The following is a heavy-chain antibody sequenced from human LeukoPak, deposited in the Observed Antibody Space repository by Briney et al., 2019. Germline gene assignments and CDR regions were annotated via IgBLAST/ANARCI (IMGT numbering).Heavy chain of an antibody. Sequence: SETLSLTCAVYGGSFSGYYWSWIRQPPGKGLEWIGEINHSGSTNYNPSLKSRVTISVDTSKNQFSLKLSSVTAADTTVYYCARDGDTAMVTGWFDPWGQGTLVTVSS. V-gene: IGHV4-34*01. CDR2: INHSGST. CDR3: ARDGDTAMVTGWFDP. CDR1: GGSFSGYY. D-gene: IGHD5-18*01. J-gene: IGHJ5*02.